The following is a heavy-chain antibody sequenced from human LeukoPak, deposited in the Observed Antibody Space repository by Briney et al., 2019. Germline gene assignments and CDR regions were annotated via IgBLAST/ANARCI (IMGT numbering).Heavy chain of an antibody. CDR2: IYTGGTT. D-gene: IGHD6-6*01. J-gene: IGHJ4*02. CDR3: ARDSSSYYFDY. Sequence: PGGSLRLSCVASGFTVTSNHMNWVRQAPGKGLEWVSIIYTGGTTHYADSLKDRFTISRDDSINTLYLQMNSLRAEDTAVYYCARDSSSYYFDYWGQGTLVTVSS. V-gene: IGHV3-66*01. CDR1: GFTVTSNH.